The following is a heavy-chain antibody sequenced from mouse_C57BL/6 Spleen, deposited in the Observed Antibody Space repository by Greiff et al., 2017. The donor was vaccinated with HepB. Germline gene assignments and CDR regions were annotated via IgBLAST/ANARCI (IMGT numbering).Heavy chain of an antibody. CDR3: ARRGYSYDEFAY. Sequence: VQLVESGAELARPGASVKMSCKASGYTFTSYTMHWVKQRPGQGLEWIGYINPSSGYTKYNQKFKDKATLTADKSSSTAYMQLSSLTSEDSAVYYCARRGYSYDEFAYWGQGTLVTVSA. CDR1: GYTFTSYT. V-gene: IGHV1-4*01. CDR2: INPSSGYT. J-gene: IGHJ3*01. D-gene: IGHD2-12*01.